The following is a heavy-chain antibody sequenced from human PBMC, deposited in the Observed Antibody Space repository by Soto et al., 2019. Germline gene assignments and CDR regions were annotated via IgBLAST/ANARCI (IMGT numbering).Heavy chain of an antibody. CDR3: VKDIYKGSAGTLLDD. CDR2: ISHDENIK. J-gene: IGHJ4*02. V-gene: IGHV3-30*18. D-gene: IGHD6-13*01. Sequence: QVQLVESGGGVVQPGRSLRLSCAASGFTFSTCGMHWVRQAPGKGLEWVAVISHDENIKKYADSVKGRFTISRDNSRNTLYLEMDSLRVEDTAVYYCVKDIYKGSAGTLLDDWGQGTLVTVSS. CDR1: GFTFSTCG.